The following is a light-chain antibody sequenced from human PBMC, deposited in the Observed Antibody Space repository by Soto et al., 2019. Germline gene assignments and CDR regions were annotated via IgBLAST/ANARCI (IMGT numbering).Light chain of an antibody. Sequence: QAVVTQETSMSVSPGGTVTLTCGSSTGAVTSGHYPYWFQQKPGQAPRTLIYDTNNKQSWTPARFSGSLLGGKAALTLSGAQPEDEADYYCLLPYSDAWVFGGGTNSPS. CDR3: LLPYSDAWV. CDR1: TGAVTSGHY. V-gene: IGLV7-46*01. CDR2: DTN. J-gene: IGLJ3*02.